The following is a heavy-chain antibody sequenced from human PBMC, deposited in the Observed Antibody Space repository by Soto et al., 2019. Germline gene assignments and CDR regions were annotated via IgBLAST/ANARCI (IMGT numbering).Heavy chain of an antibody. CDR1: GGSFSCYY. Sequence: PSETLSLTCAVYGGSFSCYYWSWIRQPPGKGLAWIGEINHSGSTNYNPSLKSRVTISVDTSKNQFSLKLSSVTAADTAVYYCARAMXGIAAAGWYYYYYGMDVWGQGTTVTVSS. CDR2: INHSGST. J-gene: IGHJ6*02. D-gene: IGHD6-13*01. CDR3: ARAMXGIAAAGWYYYYYGMDV. V-gene: IGHV4-34*01.